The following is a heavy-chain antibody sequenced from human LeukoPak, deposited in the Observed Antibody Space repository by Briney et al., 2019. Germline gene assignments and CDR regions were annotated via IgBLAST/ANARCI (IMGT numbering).Heavy chain of an antibody. D-gene: IGHD6-19*01. J-gene: IGHJ4*02. CDR1: AFTFSNSD. CDR3: AKDGTVPGQAGRTTTKKYFDY. CDR2: VSSNASRT. Sequence: PGGSLRLSCAASAFTFSNSDMKWVHQAPGKGLERVSDVSSNASRTHYADSVKGQFIISRDNSKNTLYLQVNSLRTEDTAVYYCAKDGTVPGQAGRTTTKKYFDYWGQGTLVTVSS. V-gene: IGHV3-35*02.